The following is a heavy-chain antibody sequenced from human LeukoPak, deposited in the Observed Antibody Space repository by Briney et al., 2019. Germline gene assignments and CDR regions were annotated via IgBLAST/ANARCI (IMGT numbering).Heavy chain of an antibody. D-gene: IGHD2-2*02. CDR3: ARDGVAEYCSSTSCYTRDNWFDP. CDR2: INHSGST. V-gene: IGHV4-34*01. CDR1: GGSFSGYY. Sequence: PSETLSLTCAVYGGSFSGYYWSWIRQPPGKGLEWIGEINHSGSTNYNPSLKSRVTISVDTSKNQFSLKLSSVTAADTAVYYCARDGVAEYCSSTSCYTRDNWFDPWGQGTLVTVSS. J-gene: IGHJ5*02.